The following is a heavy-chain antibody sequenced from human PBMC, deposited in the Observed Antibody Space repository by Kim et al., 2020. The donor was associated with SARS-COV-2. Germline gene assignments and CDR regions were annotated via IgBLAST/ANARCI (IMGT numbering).Heavy chain of an antibody. D-gene: IGHD3-3*01. CDR3: ARGPYYDFWSGYRISRDY. J-gene: IGHJ4*02. Sequence: ASVKVSCKASGYTFTSYDINWVRQATGQGLEWMGWMNPNSGNTGYAQKFQGRVTMTRNTSISTAYMELSSLRSEDKAVYYCARGPYYDFWSGYRISRDYWGQGTLVTVSS. CDR2: MNPNSGNT. V-gene: IGHV1-8*01. CDR1: GYTFTSYD.